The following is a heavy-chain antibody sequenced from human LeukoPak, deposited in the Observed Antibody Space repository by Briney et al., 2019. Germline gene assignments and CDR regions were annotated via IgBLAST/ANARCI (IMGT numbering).Heavy chain of an antibody. CDR3: ARGRLDSSRPTWYFDL. D-gene: IGHD6-13*01. V-gene: IGHV3-13*01. J-gene: IGHJ2*01. Sequence: GGSLRLSCAASGFTFTNHDMHWVRQASGKGLEWVSVIGPAGDTYYPVSVKGRFPISRENAQNSLYLQMNSLRAGDTAVYYCARGRLDSSRPTWYFDLWGRGTLVTVSS. CDR2: IGPAGDT. CDR1: GFTFTNHD.